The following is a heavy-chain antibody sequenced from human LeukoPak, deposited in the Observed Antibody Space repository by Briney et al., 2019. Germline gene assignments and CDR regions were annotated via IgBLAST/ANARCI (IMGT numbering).Heavy chain of an antibody. CDR1: AFTFSHFA. V-gene: IGHV3-30*01. D-gene: IGHD5-24*01. J-gene: IGHJ4*02. Sequence: GGSLRLSCAVSAFTFSHFAMHWVRQAPGKGLEWVAVVSSHGNDGYYADSVKGRFTISRDNSKNTLYLQIDSLRAEDTAIYYCTRDAYNFNDFDYWGQGTLVTVSS. CDR2: VSSHGNDG. CDR3: TRDAYNFNDFDY.